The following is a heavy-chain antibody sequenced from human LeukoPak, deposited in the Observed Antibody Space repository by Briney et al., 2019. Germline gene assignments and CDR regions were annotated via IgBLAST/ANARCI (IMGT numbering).Heavy chain of an antibody. V-gene: IGHV3-7*01. CDR3: ARDADTSSHYSYLDY. J-gene: IGHJ4*02. Sequence: GGSLRLSCAASGFTFSSYWVSWVRQAPGKGLEWVANIKQDGSEKYYVDSVKGRFTISRDNAKNSLYLQMNSLRAEDTAVYYCARDADTSSHYSYLDYWGQGTLVTVSS. D-gene: IGHD3-22*01. CDR2: IKQDGSEK. CDR1: GFTFSSYW.